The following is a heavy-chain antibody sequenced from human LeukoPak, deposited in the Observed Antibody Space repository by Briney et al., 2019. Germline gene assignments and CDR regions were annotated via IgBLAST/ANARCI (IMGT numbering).Heavy chain of an antibody. CDR1: GDSVSSSNYY. Sequence: SETLSLTCTVFGDSVSSSNYYWAWFRQPPGKGLDWIGSLYYDGRTYYSPSLESRVTISVDTSKNQFSLKLSSVTAADTAVYYCARGAMATPYYFDFWGQGTLVTVSS. J-gene: IGHJ4*02. CDR2: LYYDGRT. CDR3: ARGAMATPYYFDF. D-gene: IGHD5-24*01. V-gene: IGHV4-39*07.